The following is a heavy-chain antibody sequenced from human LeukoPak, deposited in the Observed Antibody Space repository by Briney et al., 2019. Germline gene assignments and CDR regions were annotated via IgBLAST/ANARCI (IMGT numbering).Heavy chain of an antibody. D-gene: IGHD3-3*01. CDR2: IYYSGST. Sequence: SETLSLTCTVSGGSINTYYWSWIRQSPGKGLEWIGYIYYSGSTNYNPSLKSRVTISVDTSKNQFSLKLSSVTAADTAMYYCARGGVISLPAPWGQGTLVTVSS. CDR3: ARGGVISLPAP. CDR1: GGSINTYY. J-gene: IGHJ5*02. V-gene: IGHV4-59*01.